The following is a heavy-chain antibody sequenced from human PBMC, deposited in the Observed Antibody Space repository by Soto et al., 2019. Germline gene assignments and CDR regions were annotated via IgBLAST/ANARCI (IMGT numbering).Heavy chain of an antibody. D-gene: IGHD2-21*02. CDR1: FGSISSSSYY. CDR2: ISYSGST. J-gene: IGHJ5*02. CDR3: ARHPSDFWFDT. Sequence: SETLSVTWTVSFGSISSSSYYWGLIRQSPEKGLEWIASISYSGSTYYNPSLKSRVTVSVDTSKNQFSLKLSSVTAADTAVYYCARHPSDFWFDTWGQGTLVTVSS. V-gene: IGHV4-39*01.